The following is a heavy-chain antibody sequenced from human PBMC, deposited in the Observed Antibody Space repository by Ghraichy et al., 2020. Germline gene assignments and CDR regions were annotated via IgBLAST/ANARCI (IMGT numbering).Heavy chain of an antibody. J-gene: IGHJ4*02. CDR2: LYYGGST. Sequence: SETLSLTCIVSDYSISSGYYWGWIRQPPGKGLEWIGSLYYGGSTYYNPSLKSRVTISVDTSKKQLSLNLNSVTAADTAVYYCAGVDSNYAIDRWGQGTLVTVSS. D-gene: IGHD4-11*01. V-gene: IGHV4-38-2*02. CDR3: AGVDSNYAIDR. CDR1: DYSISSGYY.